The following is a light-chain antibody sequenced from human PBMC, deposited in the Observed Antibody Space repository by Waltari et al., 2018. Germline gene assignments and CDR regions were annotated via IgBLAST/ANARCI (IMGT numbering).Light chain of an antibody. CDR1: SSTLGSNS. J-gene: IGLJ3*02. Sequence: QSVLTQPPSASGTPGQSVTISCSGSSSTLGSNSVNWYQQLPGSAPKLLIYNDEHRPSGVPDRFSGSKSGTSASLAISGLQSEDEADYYCAAWDDSLNGWVFGGGTKLTVL. CDR2: NDE. CDR3: AAWDDSLNGWV. V-gene: IGLV1-44*01.